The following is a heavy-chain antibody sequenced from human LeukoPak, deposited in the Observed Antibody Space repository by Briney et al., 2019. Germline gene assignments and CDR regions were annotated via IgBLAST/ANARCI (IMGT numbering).Heavy chain of an antibody. CDR1: GYTFTGYY. CDR2: INPNSGGT. V-gene: IGHV1-2*02. Sequence: ASVKVSCKASGYTFTGYYMLWVRQAPGQGLEWMGWINPNSGGTNYAQKFQGRVTMTRDTSITTAYMELSRLRSDDTAVYYCARDPITFGGVIVIPEILSMDVWGQGTTVTVSS. J-gene: IGHJ6*02. D-gene: IGHD3-16*02. CDR3: ARDPITFGGVIVIPEILSMDV.